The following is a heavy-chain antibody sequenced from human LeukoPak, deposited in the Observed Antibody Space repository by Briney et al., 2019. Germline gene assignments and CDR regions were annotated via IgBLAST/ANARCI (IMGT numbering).Heavy chain of an antibody. CDR1: GYTFASYN. V-gene: IGHV1-8*01. CDR3: TSLVRGIPY. CDR2: TNPNSGAA. D-gene: IGHD3-10*01. J-gene: IGHJ4*02. Sequence: ASVKVSCKASGYTFASYNVDWVRQAPGQGLEWMGWTNPNSGAAGYAEKFQGRVTMTRNTSTNTAYLELSSLRSEDTAVYYCTSLVRGIPYWGQGTLAPVSS.